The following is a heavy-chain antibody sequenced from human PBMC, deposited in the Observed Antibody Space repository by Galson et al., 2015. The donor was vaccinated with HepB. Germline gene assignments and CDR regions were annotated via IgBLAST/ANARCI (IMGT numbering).Heavy chain of an antibody. CDR3: ARDLEDGGNSGYYYYYGMDV. J-gene: IGHJ6*02. Sequence: CKASGGTFSSYAISWVRQAPGQGLEWMGGIIPIFGTANYAQKFQGRVTITADESTSTAYMELSSLRSEDTAVYYCARDLEDGGNSGYYYYYGMDVWGQGTTVTVSS. V-gene: IGHV1-69*01. D-gene: IGHD4-23*01. CDR2: IIPIFGTA. CDR1: GGTFSSYA.